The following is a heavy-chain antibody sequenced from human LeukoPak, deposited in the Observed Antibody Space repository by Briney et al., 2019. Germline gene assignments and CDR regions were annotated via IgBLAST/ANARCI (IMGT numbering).Heavy chain of an antibody. CDR3: TRDYYASGSYFYNGFDP. CDR2: TDPKSGDT. CDR1: GYTFTDYY. V-gene: IGHV1-2*02. J-gene: IGHJ5*02. D-gene: IGHD3-10*01. Sequence: ASVKVSCKASGYTFTDYYIHWVRQAPGQGLEWMGWTDPKSGDTNSAQKFQGRVTMTRDTSISTAYMELSRLTSDDTAEYYCTRDYYASGSYFYNGFDPWGEGTLVTVSS.